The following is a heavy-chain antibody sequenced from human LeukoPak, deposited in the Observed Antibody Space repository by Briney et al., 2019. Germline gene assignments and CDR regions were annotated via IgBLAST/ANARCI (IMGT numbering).Heavy chain of an antibody. CDR2: INHSGST. Sequence: SETLSLTCAVYGGSFSGYYWSWIRQPPGKGLEWIGEINHSGSTNYNPSLKSRVTISVDTSKNQFSLKLSSVTAADTAVYYCARGVSSSWYGDFDYWGQGTLVTVSS. CDR1: GGSFSGYY. D-gene: IGHD6-13*01. V-gene: IGHV4-34*01. J-gene: IGHJ4*02. CDR3: ARGVSSSWYGDFDY.